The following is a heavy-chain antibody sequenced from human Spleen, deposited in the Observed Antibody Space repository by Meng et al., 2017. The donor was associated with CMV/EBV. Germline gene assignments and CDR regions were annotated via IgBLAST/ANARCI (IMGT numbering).Heavy chain of an antibody. J-gene: IGHJ5*02. V-gene: IGHV3-30*02. CDR1: GFTFSGFG. CDR3: AKPGT. CDR2: IHYDGRNK. Sequence: GESLKISCTASGFTFSGFGMHWVRQAPGKGLEWVSFIHYDGRNKFYADSVKGRFTISRDNSKNTVHLQMNSLRAEDTAVYYCAKPGTWGQGTLVTVSS.